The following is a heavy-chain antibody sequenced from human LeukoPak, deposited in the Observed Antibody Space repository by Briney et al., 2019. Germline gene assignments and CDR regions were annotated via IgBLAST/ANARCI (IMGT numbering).Heavy chain of an antibody. CDR3: ATLADYPFDY. CDR1: GFNFSSYA. V-gene: IGHV3-30*04. J-gene: IGHJ4*02. D-gene: IGHD4-11*01. Sequence: GGSLRLSCAASGFNFSSYAMNWVRQAPGKGLEWVAVISYDGSNKYYADSVKGRFTISRDNSKNTQYLQMYSLRAEDTAVYYCATLADYPFDYWGQGTLVTVSS. CDR2: ISYDGSNK.